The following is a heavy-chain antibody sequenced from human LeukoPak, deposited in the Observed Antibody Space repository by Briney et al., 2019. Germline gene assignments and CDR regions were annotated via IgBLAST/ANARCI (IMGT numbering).Heavy chain of an antibody. CDR3: ARDLLPGDY. CDR2: INHSGST. D-gene: IGHD2/OR15-2a*01. J-gene: IGHJ4*02. CDR1: GGSFSGYY. Sequence: SETLSLTCAVYGGSFSGYYWSWIRQPPGKGLEWIGEINHSGSTNYNPSLKSRVTISVDTSKNQFSLKLSSVTAADTAVYYCARDLLPGDYWGQGTLVTVSS. V-gene: IGHV4-34*01.